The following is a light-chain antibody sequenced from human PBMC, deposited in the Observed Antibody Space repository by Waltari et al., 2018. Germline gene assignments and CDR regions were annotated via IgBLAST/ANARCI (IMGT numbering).Light chain of an antibody. J-gene: IGLJ3*02. CDR1: ISNIEAEV. V-gene: IGLV1-44*01. CDR3: ATWDYSLDGQV. CDR2: ITK. Sequence: QSVLTQPPSASGTPGQRVTITRSGSISNIEAEVVNWYQVLPGTAPKLLLYITKQRPSGGPGRFSGSKSGTSASLAISGLQSEDEADYYCATWDYSLDGQVFGGGTKLTVL.